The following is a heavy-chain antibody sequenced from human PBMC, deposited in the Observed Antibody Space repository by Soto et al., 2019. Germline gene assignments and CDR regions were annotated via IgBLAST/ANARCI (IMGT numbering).Heavy chain of an antibody. Sequence: QVQLQESGPGLVKPSETLSLTCNISGGSIRSYYWSWIRQPPGKGLEWIGYIYYNGNTKYNPSLKSRVTISVDTPKNQFSLKVGSVNAADTAVYYCARLYYVSGRPLMDVWGQGTMVTVSS. V-gene: IGHV4-59*01. CDR2: IYYNGNT. CDR3: ARLYYVSGRPLMDV. CDR1: GGSIRSYY. D-gene: IGHD3-10*01. J-gene: IGHJ6*02.